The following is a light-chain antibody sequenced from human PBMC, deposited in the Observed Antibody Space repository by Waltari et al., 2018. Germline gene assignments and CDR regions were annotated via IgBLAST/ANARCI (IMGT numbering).Light chain of an antibody. CDR3: QHYERLPAT. CDR1: QSGSRA. V-gene: IGKV3-20*01. Sequence: EIVLTQSPGTLSLSPGERATLSCRASQSGSRALAWYQQKPGQAPRPLIYGASNRATGIPDRFSGSGSGTDFSLTISRLDPEDVAVYYCQHYERLPATFGQGTKVEIK. J-gene: IGKJ1*01. CDR2: GAS.